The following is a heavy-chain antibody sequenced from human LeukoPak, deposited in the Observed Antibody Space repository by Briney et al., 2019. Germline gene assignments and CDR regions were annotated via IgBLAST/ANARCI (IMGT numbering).Heavy chain of an antibody. Sequence: SETLSLTCAVYGGSFSGYYWSWIRQPPGKGLEWIGEINHSGSTNYNPSLKSRVTISVDTSKNQFSLKLSSVTAADTAVYYYARVGSSGWSANYFDYWGQGTLVTVSS. J-gene: IGHJ4*02. CDR1: GGSFSGYY. V-gene: IGHV4-34*01. CDR3: ARVGSSGWSANYFDY. D-gene: IGHD6-19*01. CDR2: INHSGST.